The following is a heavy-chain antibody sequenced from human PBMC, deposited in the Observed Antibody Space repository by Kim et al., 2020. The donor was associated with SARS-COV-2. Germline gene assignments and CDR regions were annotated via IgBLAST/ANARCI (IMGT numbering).Heavy chain of an antibody. CDR3: ARGPLRDYVWGSYRYYCDY. J-gene: IGHJ4*02. D-gene: IGHD3-16*02. Sequence: SETLSLTCAVYGGSFSGYYWSWIRQPPGKGLEWIGEINHSGSTNYNPSLKSRVTISVDTSKNQFSLKLSSVTAADTAVYYCARGPLRDYVWGSYRYYCDYWGQGTLVTVSS. V-gene: IGHV4-34*01. CDR2: INHSGST. CDR1: GGSFSGYY.